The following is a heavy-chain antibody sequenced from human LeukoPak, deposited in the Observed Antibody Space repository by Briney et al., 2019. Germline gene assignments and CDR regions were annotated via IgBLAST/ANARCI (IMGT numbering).Heavy chain of an antibody. CDR1: GYTFTGYY. V-gene: IGHV1-2*02. CDR3: ARAFYRNGWYYFDY. Sequence: ASVRVSCKASGYTFTGYYMHWVRQAPGQGLEWMGWINPNSGGTNYAQKFQGRVTMTRDTSISTAYMDLSRLRSDDTAVYYCARAFYRNGWYYFDYWGQGTLVTVSS. J-gene: IGHJ4*02. CDR2: INPNSGGT. D-gene: IGHD6-19*01.